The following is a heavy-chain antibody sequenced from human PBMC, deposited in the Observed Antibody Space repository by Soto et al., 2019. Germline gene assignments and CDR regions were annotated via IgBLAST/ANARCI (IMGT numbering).Heavy chain of an antibody. CDR1: GGSFSGYY. D-gene: IGHD6-13*01. CDR2: INHRGST. CDR3: ARVKGWYDY. J-gene: IGHJ4*02. Sequence: SETLSLTCAVYGGSFSGYYWSWIRQPPGKGLVWIGEINHRGSTNYNPSLKSRVTISVDTSKNQFSLKLSFVTAADTAVYYCARVKGWYDYWGQGTLVTVSS. V-gene: IGHV4-34*01.